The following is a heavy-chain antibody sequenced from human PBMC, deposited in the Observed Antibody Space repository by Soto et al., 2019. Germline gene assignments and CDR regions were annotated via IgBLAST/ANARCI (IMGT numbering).Heavy chain of an antibody. CDR3: ARMYSSWSYYYYGMDV. Sequence: EVQLVESGGGLVKPGGSLRLSCAASGFTFSSYSMNWVRQAPGKGLEWVSSISSSSSYIYYADSVKGRFTISRDNAKNSLYLQMNSLRAEDTAVYYCARMYSSWSYYYYGMDVWGPGTTVTVSS. V-gene: IGHV3-21*01. D-gene: IGHD6-6*01. J-gene: IGHJ6*02. CDR2: ISSSSSYI. CDR1: GFTFSSYS.